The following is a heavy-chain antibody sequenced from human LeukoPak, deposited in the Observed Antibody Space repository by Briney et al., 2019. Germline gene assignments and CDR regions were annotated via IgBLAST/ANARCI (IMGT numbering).Heavy chain of an antibody. D-gene: IGHD1-1*01. CDR2: INHRGDT. CDR1: GGSFSSYY. Sequence: SETLSLTCAVYGGSFSSYYWSWIRQSPGKGLEWIAEINHRGDTNYNPSVKSRVSISVDTSKNQFSLKVTSLTAADTAVYYCARGPTISETGYFDYWGQGTLVTVSS. CDR3: ARGPTISETGYFDY. J-gene: IGHJ4*03. V-gene: IGHV4-34*01.